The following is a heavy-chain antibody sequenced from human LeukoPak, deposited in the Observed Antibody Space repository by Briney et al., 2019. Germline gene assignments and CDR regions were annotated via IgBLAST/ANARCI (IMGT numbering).Heavy chain of an antibody. CDR1: AFTFSSYA. V-gene: IGHV3-23*01. Sequence: PGGSLRLSCAASAFTFSSYAMSWVRQAPGKGLEWVSAISGSGGSTYYADSVKGRFTISRDNSKNTLYLQMNSLRAEDTAVYYCAKASDYDSWSGYYPNYYYYYYMDVWGKGTTVTVS. J-gene: IGHJ6*03. D-gene: IGHD3-3*01. CDR3: AKASDYDSWSGYYPNYYYYYYMDV. CDR2: ISGSGGST.